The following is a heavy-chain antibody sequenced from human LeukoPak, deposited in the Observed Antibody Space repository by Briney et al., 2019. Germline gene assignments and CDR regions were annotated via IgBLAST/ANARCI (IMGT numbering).Heavy chain of an antibody. CDR3: ARGGDTAMVTH. V-gene: IGHV4-31*03. J-gene: IGHJ4*02. Sequence: SETLSLTCTVSGGSISSGGYYWSWIRQHPGKGLEWIGYIYCSGSTYYNPSLKSRVTISVDTSKNQFSLKLSSVTAADTAVYYCARGGDTAMVTHWGQGTLVTVSS. CDR2: IYCSGST. D-gene: IGHD5-18*01. CDR1: GGSISSGGYY.